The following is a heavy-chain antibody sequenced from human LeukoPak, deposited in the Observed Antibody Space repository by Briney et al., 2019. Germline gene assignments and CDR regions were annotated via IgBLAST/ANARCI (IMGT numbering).Heavy chain of an antibody. J-gene: IGHJ4*02. D-gene: IGHD2-2*01. Sequence: GGSLRLSCAASGFTFSSYAISWERQAPGQGLEWMGGIIPIFGTANYAQKFQGRVTITTDESTSTAYMELSSLRSEDTAVYYCARTRAYCSSTSCSFDYWGQGTLVTVSS. V-gene: IGHV1-69*05. CDR2: IIPIFGTA. CDR3: ARTRAYCSSTSCSFDY. CDR1: GFTFSSYA.